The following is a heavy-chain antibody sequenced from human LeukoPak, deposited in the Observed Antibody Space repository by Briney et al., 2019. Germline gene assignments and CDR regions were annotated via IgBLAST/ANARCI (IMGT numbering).Heavy chain of an antibody. CDR3: ARWYSSGWAFDY. Sequence: PSETLSRTCTVSGDSINSYYWGWIRQPPGKGLEWIGYIHYSGSTKYNPSLKSRVTISVDTSKNQFSLKLSSVTAADTAVYYCARWYSSGWAFDYWGQGTLVTVSS. CDR2: IHYSGST. D-gene: IGHD6-19*01. J-gene: IGHJ4*02. V-gene: IGHV4-59*08. CDR1: GDSINSYY.